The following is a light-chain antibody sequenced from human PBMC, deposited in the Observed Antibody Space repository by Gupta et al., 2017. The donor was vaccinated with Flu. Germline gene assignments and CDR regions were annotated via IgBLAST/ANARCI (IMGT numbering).Light chain of an antibody. V-gene: IGKV1-33*01. J-gene: IGKJ2*04. CDR1: QDIDNH. Sequence: DIQMTQSPSSLSASIGDRVTITCQANQDIDNHLNWYQQKPGKAPRLLIYDASNLETGVPSRFSGRAFGTDFTFTISSLQPEDIATYYCQHYDNLRCSFGQGTXLEIK. CDR3: QHYDNLRCS. CDR2: DAS.